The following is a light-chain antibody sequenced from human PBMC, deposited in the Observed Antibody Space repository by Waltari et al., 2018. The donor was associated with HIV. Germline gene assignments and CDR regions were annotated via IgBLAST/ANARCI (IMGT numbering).Light chain of an antibody. CDR2: GNS. CDR1: SSNIGAGYD. CDR3: QSYDSSLSPWV. Sequence: QSELTQPPSVSGAPGQRVTISCTGSSSNIGAGYDVHWYQQVPGTAPKLLIYGNSNRPSGVPDRFSGSKSGTSASLAITGLQAEDEADYYCQSYDSSLSPWVFGGGTKLTVL. J-gene: IGLJ3*02. V-gene: IGLV1-40*01.